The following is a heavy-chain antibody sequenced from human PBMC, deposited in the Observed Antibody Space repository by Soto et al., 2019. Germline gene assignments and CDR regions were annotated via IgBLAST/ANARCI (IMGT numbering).Heavy chain of an antibody. CDR3: ARGYGSGWYSEYFQH. CDR1: GYTFTSYD. Sequence: QVQLVQSGAEVKKPGASVYVSCKASGYTFTSYDIFWVRQAPGQGLEWMGWISASNGHTNYAQKLQDRVIMPTDTSTSTAYMELRSLRSDDTAVYYCARGYGSGWYSEYFQHWGQGTLVTV. CDR2: ISASNGHT. J-gene: IGHJ1*01. D-gene: IGHD6-19*01. V-gene: IGHV1-18*01.